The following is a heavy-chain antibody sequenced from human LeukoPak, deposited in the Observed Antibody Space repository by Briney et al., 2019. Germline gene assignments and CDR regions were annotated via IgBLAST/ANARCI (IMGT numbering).Heavy chain of an antibody. CDR2: IYTSGST. D-gene: IGHD3-10*01. J-gene: IGHJ4*02. V-gene: IGHV4-4*07. CDR1: GGSISSYY. Sequence: MPSETLSLTCTVSGGSISSYYWSWIRQPAGKGLEWIGRIYTSGSTNYNLSLKSRVTMSVDTSKNQFSLKLSSVTAADTAVYYCARDRRGPYEYYFDYWGQGTLVTVSS. CDR3: ARDRRGPYEYYFDY.